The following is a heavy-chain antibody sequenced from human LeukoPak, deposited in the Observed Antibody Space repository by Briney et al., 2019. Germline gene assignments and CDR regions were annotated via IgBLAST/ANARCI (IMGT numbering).Heavy chain of an antibody. D-gene: IGHD2-15*01. CDR3: AKERSEDIVVVVAQDY. CDR2: ISYDGSNE. CDR1: GFTFSSYG. J-gene: IGHJ4*02. V-gene: IGHV3-30*18. Sequence: PGRSLRLSCAASGFTFSSYGMHWVRQAPGKGLEWVAVISYDGSNEYYADSVKGRFTISRDNSKNTLYLQMNSLRAEDTAVYYCAKERSEDIVVVVAQDYWGQGTLVTVSS.